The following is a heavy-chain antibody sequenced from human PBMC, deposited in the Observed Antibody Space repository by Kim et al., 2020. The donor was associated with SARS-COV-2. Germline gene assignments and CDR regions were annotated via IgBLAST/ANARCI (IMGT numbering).Heavy chain of an antibody. CDR2: TKEDGSEK. V-gene: IGHV3-7*03. CDR1: GFMFSGYW. J-gene: IGHJ4*02. Sequence: GGSLRLSCVASGFMFSGYWMSWVRQAPGKGLEWVASTKEDGSEKYYVDSVKGRFTISRDNARNTLYLQMNSLRADDTAVYYCARDGGFCSGGACYTAHDFWGQGTLANVSS. D-gene: IGHD2-15*01. CDR3: ARDGGFCSGGACYTAHDF.